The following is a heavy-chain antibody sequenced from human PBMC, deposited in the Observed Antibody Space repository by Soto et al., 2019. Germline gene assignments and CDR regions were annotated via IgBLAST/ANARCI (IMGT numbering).Heavy chain of an antibody. CDR3: ARVSRSYYYGLDG. V-gene: IGHV4-30-2*01. D-gene: IGHD2-2*01. J-gene: IGHJ6*01. Sequence: LTCAVSGGSVISCGYSWSWIRQPPGKGLEWTGYIYHSGSTYYNPSLKSRVTISLDRSKNQFSQKLSSVTAADTAVYYGARVSRSYYYGLDGWGQETTGTVSS. CDR2: IYHSGST. CDR1: GGSVISCGYS.